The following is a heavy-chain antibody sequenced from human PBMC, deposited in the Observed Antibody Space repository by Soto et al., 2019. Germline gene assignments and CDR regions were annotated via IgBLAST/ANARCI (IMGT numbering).Heavy chain of an antibody. J-gene: IGHJ4*02. D-gene: IGHD3-3*01. CDR2: IYPGSSEI. CDR3: APYYNYWKI. CDR1: GYNFARSS. V-gene: IGHV5-51*01. Sequence: GAEVKKHGESLKISCKASGYNFARSSIGWVRQMPGKGLEWVAIIYPGSSEITYSPSFQGQVTISADMSISTAYLQWSSLKASDTAIYYCAPYYNYWKIWGQGTLVTVSS.